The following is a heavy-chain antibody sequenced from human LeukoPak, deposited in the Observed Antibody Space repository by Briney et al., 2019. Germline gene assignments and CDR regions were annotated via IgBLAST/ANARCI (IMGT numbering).Heavy chain of an antibody. V-gene: IGHV3-7*01. J-gene: IGHJ4*02. D-gene: IGHD2-15*01. CDR3: ARDGAATEGILDY. CDR2: IKQDGSEK. CDR1: GFTFSSYW. Sequence: GGSLRLSCAASGFTFSSYWMSWVRQAPGKGLEWVANIKQDGSEKYYVDSVKGRFTISRDYAKNSLYLQMNSLRAEDTAVYYCARDGAATEGILDYWGQGTLVTVSS.